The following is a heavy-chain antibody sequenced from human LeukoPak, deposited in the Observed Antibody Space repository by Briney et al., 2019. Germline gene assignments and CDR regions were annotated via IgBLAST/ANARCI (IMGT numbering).Heavy chain of an antibody. J-gene: IGHJ5*01. V-gene: IGHV4-39*01. CDR3: ARGAAARVDS. CDR1: GFLFSTYGYC. D-gene: IGHD6-13*01. CDR2: ISYSGST. Sequence: SETLSLTCTVSGFLFSTYGYCCVPLRQPPGKGLEWIGSISYSGSTYYNPSLKSPVTVSADTSKNQFSLKLSSVPAADAADYDCARGAAARVDSWGQGILVTVSS.